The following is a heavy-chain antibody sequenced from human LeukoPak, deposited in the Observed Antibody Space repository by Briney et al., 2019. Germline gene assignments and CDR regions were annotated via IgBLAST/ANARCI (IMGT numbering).Heavy chain of an antibody. Sequence: ASVKVSCKASGFTFTNYNMHWVRQAPGQRLEWMGIIKPSGGSTNYAQNFQGRVTMTRDTSTSTVYMELRSLRSDDTDMYYCARVASGSYYGHDYWGQGTLVTVTS. CDR1: GFTFTNYN. CDR3: ARVASGSYYGHDY. CDR2: IKPSGGST. D-gene: IGHD1-26*01. J-gene: IGHJ4*02. V-gene: IGHV1-46*01.